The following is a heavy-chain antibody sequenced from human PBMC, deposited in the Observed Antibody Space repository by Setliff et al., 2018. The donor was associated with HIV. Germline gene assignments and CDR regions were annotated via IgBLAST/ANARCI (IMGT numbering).Heavy chain of an antibody. Sequence: GSLRLSCTASGFTFSRYWMSWVRQAPGKGLEWVANIKQDGSEKYYVDSVKGRFTISSDNAKNSLSLQMNSLRAEDTAVYYCLRERNFWSRSPGWGQGTLVTRLL. CDR1: GFTFSRYW. J-gene: IGHJ4*02. CDR3: LRERNFWSRSPG. V-gene: IGHV3-7*04. CDR2: IKQDGSEK. D-gene: IGHD3-3*01.